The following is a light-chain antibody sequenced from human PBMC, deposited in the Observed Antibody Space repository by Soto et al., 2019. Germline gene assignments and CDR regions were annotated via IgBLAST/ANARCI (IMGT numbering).Light chain of an antibody. CDR3: QHYGSSPRT. CDR2: GAS. CDR1: QSVSSSY. V-gene: IGKV3-20*01. J-gene: IGKJ1*01. Sequence: EIVLTQSPGTLSLSPGEIATLSFSASQSVSSSYLAWYQRKPGQAPRLLIYGASSRATGIPDRFSGSGSGTDFNLTISRLEPEDFAMYYCQHYGSSPRTFGQGTKVDIK.